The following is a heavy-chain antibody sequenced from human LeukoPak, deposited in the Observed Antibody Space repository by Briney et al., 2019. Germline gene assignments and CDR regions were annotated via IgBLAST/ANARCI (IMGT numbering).Heavy chain of an antibody. CDR3: ARYSSSSEAFDI. Sequence: ASVKVSCKASGYTFTSYGISWVRQAPGQGLEGMGWISAYNGNTNYAQKLQGRVTMTTDTSTSTACMELRSLRSDDTAVYYCARYSSSSEAFDIWGQGTMVTVSS. CDR2: ISAYNGNT. CDR1: GYTFTSYG. J-gene: IGHJ3*02. V-gene: IGHV1-18*01. D-gene: IGHD6-6*01.